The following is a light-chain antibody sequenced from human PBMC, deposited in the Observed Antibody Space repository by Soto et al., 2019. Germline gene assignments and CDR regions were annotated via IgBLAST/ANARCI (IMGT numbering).Light chain of an antibody. CDR3: QQDGSSPLT. CDR2: GAS. CDR1: ESVSDNY. Sequence: DIALTQSPGTLSLSPGERATISCRASESVSDNYLAWYQQRSGQAPRLVIYGASSRASAVPDRFSGSGSGADFTLTISRLEPEDFAVYYCQQDGSSPLTFGGGTKVDIK. J-gene: IGKJ4*01. V-gene: IGKV3-20*01.